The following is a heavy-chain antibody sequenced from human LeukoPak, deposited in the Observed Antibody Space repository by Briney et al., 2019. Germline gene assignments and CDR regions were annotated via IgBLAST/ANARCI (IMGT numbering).Heavy chain of an antibody. Sequence: GGSLRLSCAASGLTFSTFAMIWVRQPPGKGLEWVSSIFPSGGEIHYADSVRGRFTISRDNSKSTLSLQMNSLRAEDTAIYYCATYRQVLLPFESCGQGTLVTVSS. D-gene: IGHD2-8*02. CDR3: ATYRQVLLPFES. J-gene: IGHJ4*02. V-gene: IGHV3-23*01. CDR2: IFPSGGEI. CDR1: GLTFSTFA.